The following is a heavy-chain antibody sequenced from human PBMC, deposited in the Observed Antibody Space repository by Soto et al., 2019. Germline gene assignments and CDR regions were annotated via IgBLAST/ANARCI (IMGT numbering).Heavy chain of an antibody. V-gene: IGHV3-23*01. D-gene: IGHD2-15*01. CDR3: AKGIGVAVRYYYYYMDV. CDR1: GFTFSSYA. CDR2: ISGSGGST. J-gene: IGHJ6*03. Sequence: GGSLRLSCAASGFTFSSYAMSWVRQAPGKGLEWVSAISGSGGSTYYADSVKGRFTISRDNSKNTLYLQMNSLRAEDTAVYYCAKGIGVAVRYYYYYMDVWGKGTTVTVSS.